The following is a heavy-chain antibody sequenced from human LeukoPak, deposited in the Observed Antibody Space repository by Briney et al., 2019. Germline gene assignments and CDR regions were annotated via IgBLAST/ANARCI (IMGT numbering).Heavy chain of an antibody. CDR3: ARDRPYYDFWSGYSDY. J-gene: IGHJ4*02. CDR2: IKQDGSEN. D-gene: IGHD3-3*01. Sequence: EGSLRLPCAASGFTFSSYWMSWVRQAPGKGLEWVANIKQDGSENYYVDSVKGRFTISRDNAKNSLYLQMNSLRAEDTAVYYCARDRPYYDFWSGYSDYWGQGTLVTVSS. V-gene: IGHV3-7*01. CDR1: GFTFSSYW.